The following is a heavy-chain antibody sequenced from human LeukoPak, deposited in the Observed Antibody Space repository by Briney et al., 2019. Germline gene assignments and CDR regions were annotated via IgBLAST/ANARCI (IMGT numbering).Heavy chain of an antibody. D-gene: IGHD6-19*01. CDR3: ARAGSGWYDYYYYMDV. CDR1: GGSISSGDYY. V-gene: IGHV4-30-4*08. Sequence: SETLSLTCTVSGGSISSGDYYWGGIRQPPGKGLEWIGYIYYSGSTYYNPALKSRFTITVKTTKNQFSLKLSSVTAADTAVYYCARAGSGWYDYYYYMDVWGKGTTVTVSS. CDR2: IYYSGST. J-gene: IGHJ6*03.